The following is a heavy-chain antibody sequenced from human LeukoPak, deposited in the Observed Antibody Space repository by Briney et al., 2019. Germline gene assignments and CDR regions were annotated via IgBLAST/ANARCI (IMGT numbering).Heavy chain of an antibody. CDR2: ISTSSSYI. V-gene: IGHV3-21*01. D-gene: IGHD6-19*01. J-gene: IGHJ4*02. Sequence: GGSLRLSCAASGFTFSSYNMNWVRQAPGKGLEWVSFISTSSSYIYYADSVKGRFTISRDNARNSLYLQMDSLRAEDTAVYYCARGRGLGELAVASFDSWGQGILVTVSS. CDR3: ARGRGLGELAVASFDS. CDR1: GFTFSSYN.